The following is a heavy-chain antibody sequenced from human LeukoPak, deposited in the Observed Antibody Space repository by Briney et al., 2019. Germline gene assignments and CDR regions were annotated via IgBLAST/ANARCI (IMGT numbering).Heavy chain of an antibody. Sequence: SETLSLTCAVNGVSFSGYYWIWIRQPPGKGLEWIGEINHSGSTNYNPSLKSRVTISVDTSKNQFSLKLSSVTAADTAVYYCARDNQFIVVPAAMRSSWFDPWGQGTLVTVSS. CDR3: ARDNQFIVVPAAMRSSWFDP. CDR1: GVSFSGYY. V-gene: IGHV4-34*01. D-gene: IGHD2-2*01. CDR2: INHSGST. J-gene: IGHJ5*02.